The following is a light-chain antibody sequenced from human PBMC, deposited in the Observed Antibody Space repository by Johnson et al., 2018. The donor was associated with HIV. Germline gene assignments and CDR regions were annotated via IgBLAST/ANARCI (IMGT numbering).Light chain of an antibody. CDR3: GTWDSSLSAGV. CDR1: GSNIGDNY. Sequence: QSVLTQPPSVSAAPGQKVTISCSGIGSNIGDNYVSWYQHLPGTAPRLLIYDDIKRPSGIPDRFSGSKSGASATLGITGLQTGDEADYYCGTWDSSLSAGVFGTGTTVTVL. J-gene: IGLJ1*01. V-gene: IGLV1-51*01. CDR2: DDI.